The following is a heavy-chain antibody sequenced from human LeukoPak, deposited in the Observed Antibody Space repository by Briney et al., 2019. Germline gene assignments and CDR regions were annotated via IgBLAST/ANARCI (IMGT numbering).Heavy chain of an antibody. CDR1: GFTFSSYA. D-gene: IGHD4-17*01. CDR3: AKGVEKSGPGSGYGDYVTDWFDP. J-gene: IGHJ5*02. CDR2: ISGSGGST. Sequence: GGSLRLSCAASGFTFSSYAMSWVRQAPGKGLEWVSAISGSGGSTYYADSVKGRFTISRDNSKNTLYLQMNSLRAEDTAVYYCAKGVEKSGPGSGYGDYVTDWFDPWGQGTLVTVSS. V-gene: IGHV3-23*01.